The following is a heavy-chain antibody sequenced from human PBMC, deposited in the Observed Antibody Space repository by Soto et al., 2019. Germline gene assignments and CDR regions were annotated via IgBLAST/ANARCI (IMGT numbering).Heavy chain of an antibody. CDR3: ASGRLVSRYYGLDV. CDR2: IFTSGNT. V-gene: IGHV4-4*07. D-gene: IGHD6-6*01. CDR1: GGSMNDYY. J-gene: IGHJ6*02. Sequence: SATLSLTCTVSGGSMNDYYWSWIRQPAGKGLEWIGRIFTSGNTNYNPSLRSRLTMSVDTSTNQVSLRLTSVTAADTAVYYCASGRLVSRYYGLDVWGQGTTVTVSS.